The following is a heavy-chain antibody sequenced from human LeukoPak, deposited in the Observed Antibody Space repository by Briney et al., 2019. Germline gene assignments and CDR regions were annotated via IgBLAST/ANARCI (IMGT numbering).Heavy chain of an antibody. V-gene: IGHV3-21*04. D-gene: IGHD5-24*01. Sequence: GGSLRLSCAASGFTFSTYSMNWVRQAPGKGLEWVSSISSSSSYIYYADSVKGRFTISRDNSKNTLYLQMNSLRAEDTAVYYCAKDANGYTDNWFDPWGQGTLVTVSS. CDR1: GFTFSTYS. J-gene: IGHJ5*02. CDR2: ISSSSSYI. CDR3: AKDANGYTDNWFDP.